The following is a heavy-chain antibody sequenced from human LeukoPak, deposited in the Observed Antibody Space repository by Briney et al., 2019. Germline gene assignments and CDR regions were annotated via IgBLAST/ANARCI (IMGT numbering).Heavy chain of an antibody. D-gene: IGHD3-3*01. CDR3: AKDYSRDGYYADTFHI. Sequence: GRSLRLSCEASGFTFSTYGMHWVRQAPGKGLEWLAVIWNDGSNKYYADSVKGRFTISRDNSKNTLYLQMNSLRVEDTAVYYCAKDYSRDGYYADTFHIWGQGTMVTVSS. CDR1: GFTFSTYG. J-gene: IGHJ3*02. CDR2: IWNDGSNK. V-gene: IGHV3-33*06.